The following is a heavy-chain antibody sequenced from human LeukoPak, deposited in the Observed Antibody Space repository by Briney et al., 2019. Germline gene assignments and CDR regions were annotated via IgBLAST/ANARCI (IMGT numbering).Heavy chain of an antibody. CDR2: INEDGSEK. V-gene: IGHV3-7*01. CDR1: GFRFSSYW. CDR3: ARDIQTTERGGYYYYGMDV. D-gene: IGHD1-1*01. J-gene: IGHJ6*02. Sequence: PGGSLRLSCAASGFRFSSYWMTWLRQAPGKGLEWVANINEDGSEKKYVDFVKGRFSISRDNGRDSLYLQMDSLGAEDTAVYYCARDIQTTERGGYYYYGMDVWGQGTTVTVSS.